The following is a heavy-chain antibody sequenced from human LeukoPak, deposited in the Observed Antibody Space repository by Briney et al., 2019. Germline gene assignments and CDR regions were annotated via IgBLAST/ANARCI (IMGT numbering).Heavy chain of an antibody. Sequence: SETLSLTCTVSGGSISGYFWSWIRQPAGKGLEWIGRIYSSGSNNYNPSLKSRVTISIDTSKNQVSLKVSSVTAADTAVYYCARHPQIAVTGTGGMDVWGQGTTVTVSS. CDR1: GGSISGYF. J-gene: IGHJ6*02. D-gene: IGHD6-19*01. V-gene: IGHV4-4*07. CDR2: IYSSGSN. CDR3: ARHPQIAVTGTGGMDV.